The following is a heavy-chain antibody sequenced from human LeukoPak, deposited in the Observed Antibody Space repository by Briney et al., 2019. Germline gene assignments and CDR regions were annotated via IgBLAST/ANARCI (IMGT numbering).Heavy chain of an antibody. J-gene: IGHJ6*04. D-gene: IGHD5-12*01. Sequence: SETLSLTCAVSGGSISSGGYSWSWIRQQPGKGLEWLGYIYHSGSTYYNPSLKSRVTISVDRSKNQFSLKLSSVTAADTAVYYCARGGTSGYESYGMDVWGKGTTVTVSS. CDR2: IYHSGST. CDR1: GGSISSGGYS. CDR3: ARGGTSGYESYGMDV. V-gene: IGHV4-30-2*01.